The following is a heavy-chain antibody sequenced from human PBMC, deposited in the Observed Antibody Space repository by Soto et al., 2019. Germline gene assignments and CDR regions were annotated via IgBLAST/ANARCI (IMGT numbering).Heavy chain of an antibody. Sequence: QVQLVQSGAGVKRPGSSVKVSCKASGATFSGSAFSWVRQAPGQGLEWMGGITPTLGTTNYAQHLQGRVIITADKSTATSWMGLASLTSADTAIYYCARGFTAGATIEGVDCWGQGTLVTVSS. V-gene: IGHV1-69*06. J-gene: IGHJ4*02. CDR1: GATFSGSA. CDR3: ARGFTAGATIEGVDC. D-gene: IGHD1-1*01. CDR2: ITPTLGTT.